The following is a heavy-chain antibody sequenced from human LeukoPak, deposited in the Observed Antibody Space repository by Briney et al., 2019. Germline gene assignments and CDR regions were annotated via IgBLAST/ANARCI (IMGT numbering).Heavy chain of an antibody. CDR2: ISGSGGST. CDR3: AKDARTDYCSGGSCYRIDWFDP. V-gene: IGHV3-23*01. J-gene: IGHJ5*02. D-gene: IGHD2-15*01. Sequence: GGSLRLSCAASGITFSSYAMSWVRQAPGKGLEWVSAISGSGGSTYYAVSVKGRFTISRDNSKNTLYLQMNSLRAEDTAVYYCAKDARTDYCSGGSCYRIDWFDPWGQGTLVTVSS. CDR1: GITFSSYA.